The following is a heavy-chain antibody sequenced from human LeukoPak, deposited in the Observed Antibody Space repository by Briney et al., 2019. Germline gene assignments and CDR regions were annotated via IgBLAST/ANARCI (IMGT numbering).Heavy chain of an antibody. CDR3: AKNLDWRDARDY. CDR1: GFPFSSYA. CDR2: ISGGGGST. D-gene: IGHD3/OR15-3a*01. J-gene: IGHJ4*02. V-gene: IGHV3-23*01. Sequence: GSLRLSCAASGFPFSSYAMSGVRHAPGKGLEWVAAISGGGGSTYYADSVKGRFTIPRDNSKNTLYLQMNSLRAEDTAVYYCAKNLDWRDARDYWGQGALVTVSS.